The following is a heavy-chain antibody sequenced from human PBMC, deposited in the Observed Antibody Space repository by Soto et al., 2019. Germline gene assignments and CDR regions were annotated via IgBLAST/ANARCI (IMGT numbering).Heavy chain of an antibody. CDR3: VRHATDHRGNAEDWYFDL. J-gene: IGHJ2*01. CDR2: MSNSGST. CDR1: GASISSYY. D-gene: IGHD2-15*01. Sequence: QVQLQESGPGLVRPSETLSLTCTVSGASISSYYWTWVRQPPGKGLEWIGYMSNSGSTNYNPSFKSRVTIAVATSNNQFSLKLSSVTAADTAVYYGVRHATDHRGNAEDWYFDLWGLGTLVTVSS. V-gene: IGHV4-59*08.